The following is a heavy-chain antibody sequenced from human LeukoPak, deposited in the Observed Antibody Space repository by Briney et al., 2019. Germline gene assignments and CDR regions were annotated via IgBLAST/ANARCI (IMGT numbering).Heavy chain of an antibody. D-gene: IGHD6-13*01. CDR1: GFTFSLYW. Sequence: GGSLRLSCTASGFTFSLYWMSWVRQAPGKGLEWVANIKQGGSEKYYVDSVKGRFTISRDNAKNSLYLQMNSLRAEDTAVYYCARIVSSIAAADSYDYWGQGTLVTVSS. J-gene: IGHJ4*02. CDR3: ARIVSSIAAADSYDY. V-gene: IGHV3-7*01. CDR2: IKQGGSEK.